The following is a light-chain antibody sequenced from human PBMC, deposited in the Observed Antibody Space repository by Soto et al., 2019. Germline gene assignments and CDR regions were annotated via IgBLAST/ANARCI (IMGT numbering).Light chain of an antibody. CDR3: LQHNVYPLT. J-gene: IGKJ4*01. CDR1: QDIRND. Sequence: DIQMTQAPSSLSASAGDTVTITCRASQDIRNDLGWYQQKPGMAPKRLIYAATNLQRGVPSRFIGSGSGSAFTLTIAGLQPEDFATYYCLQHNVYPLTFGGGTKVEIK. V-gene: IGKV1-17*01. CDR2: AAT.